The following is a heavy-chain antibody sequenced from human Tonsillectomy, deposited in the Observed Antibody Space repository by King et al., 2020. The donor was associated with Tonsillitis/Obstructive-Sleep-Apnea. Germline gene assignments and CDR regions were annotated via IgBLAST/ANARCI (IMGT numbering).Heavy chain of an antibody. J-gene: IGHJ3*02. Sequence: VQLGESGGGLVQPGGSLRLSCSASGFTFSSYAMHWVRQAPGKGLEYVSAISSNGGSTYYADSVKGRFTISRDNSKNTLYLQMSSLRAEDTAVYYCVKDGGHCSSTSCSLDAFDIWGQGTMVTVSS. D-gene: IGHD2-2*01. CDR2: ISSNGGST. CDR3: VKDGGHCSSTSCSLDAFDI. CDR1: GFTFSSYA. V-gene: IGHV3-64D*06.